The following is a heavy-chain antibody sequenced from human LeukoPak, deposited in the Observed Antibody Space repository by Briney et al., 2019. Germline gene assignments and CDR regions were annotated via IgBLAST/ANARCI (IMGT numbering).Heavy chain of an antibody. J-gene: IGHJ4*02. CDR1: GYSISSGYH. D-gene: IGHD3-22*01. Sequence: PSETLSLTCAVSGYSISSGYHWGWIRQPPGKGLEWIGSISHSGSTYYNPSLKSRVTISVDTSKNQFSLKLSSVTAADTAVYYCARGGDYYDIDYWGQGTLVTVSS. V-gene: IGHV4-38-2*01. CDR3: ARGGDYYDIDY. CDR2: ISHSGST.